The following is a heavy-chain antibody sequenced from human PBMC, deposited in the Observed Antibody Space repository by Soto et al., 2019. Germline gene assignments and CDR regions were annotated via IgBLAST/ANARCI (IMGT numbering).Heavy chain of an antibody. CDR1: GFTFSSYG. Sequence: PGGSLRLSCAASGFTFSSYGMHWVRQAPGKGLEWVAVIWYDGSNKYYADSVKGRFTISRDNSKNTLYLQMNSLRAEDTAVYYCARERVDIVLIGPGSYYYYGMDVWGQGTTVTVSS. CDR2: IWYDGSNK. CDR3: ARERVDIVLIGPGSYYYYGMDV. J-gene: IGHJ6*02. V-gene: IGHV3-33*01. D-gene: IGHD2-8*01.